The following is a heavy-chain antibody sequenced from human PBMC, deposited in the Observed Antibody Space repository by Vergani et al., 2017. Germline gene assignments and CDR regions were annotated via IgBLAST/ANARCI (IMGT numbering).Heavy chain of an antibody. Sequence: QVQLVESGGGVVQPGGSLRLSCAASGFTFNAYGMHWVRQAPGKGLEWLSFIRYDGRNKYYADSVKGRFTISRDNSKNTVYLQLNSLTDGDTALYYCAKDDEYYGPDTLHYVDFWGQGIQVTVSS. V-gene: IGHV3-30*02. J-gene: IGHJ4*02. CDR1: GFTFNAYG. D-gene: IGHD2/OR15-2a*01. CDR2: IRYDGRNK. CDR3: AKDDEYYGPDTLHYVDF.